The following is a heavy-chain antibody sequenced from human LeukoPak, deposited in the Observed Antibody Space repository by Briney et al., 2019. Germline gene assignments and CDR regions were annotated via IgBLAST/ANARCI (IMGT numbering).Heavy chain of an antibody. CDR2: INPNSGGT. CDR3: ARVGDSSGNPLDY. Sequence: GATVKVSCKASGYTFTGYYMHWVRQAPGQGLEWMGRINPNSGGTNYAQKFQGRVTMTRDTSISTAYMELSRLRSDDTAVYYCARVGDSSGNPLDYWGQGTLLTVSS. CDR1: GYTFTGYY. D-gene: IGHD3-22*01. J-gene: IGHJ4*02. V-gene: IGHV1-2*06.